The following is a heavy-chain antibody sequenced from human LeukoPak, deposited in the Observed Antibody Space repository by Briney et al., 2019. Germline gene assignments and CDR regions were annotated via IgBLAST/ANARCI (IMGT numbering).Heavy chain of an antibody. CDR3: ARGLEGQYYDFWSGYYTGNWFDP. V-gene: IGHV1-8*01. Sequence: ASVKVSCKASGYTFTSYDINWVRQATGQGLEWMGWMNPNSGNTGYAQKFQGRVTMTRNTSISTAYMELSSLRSEDTALYYCARGLEGQYYDFWSGYYTGNWFDPWGQGTLVTVSS. D-gene: IGHD3-3*01. CDR1: GYTFTSYD. CDR2: MNPNSGNT. J-gene: IGHJ5*02.